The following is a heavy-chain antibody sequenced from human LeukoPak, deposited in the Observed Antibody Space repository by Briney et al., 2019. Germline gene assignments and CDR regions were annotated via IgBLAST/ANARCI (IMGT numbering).Heavy chain of an antibody. CDR3: TRGDFSGSYCD. CDR2: IKGDGSET. CDR1: GFIFSNNW. D-gene: IGHD1-26*01. J-gene: IGHJ4*02. V-gene: IGHV3-7*01. Sequence: PGGSLRLSCAASGFIFSNNWMSWVRQAPGKGLEWVANIKGDGSETYYVDSVKGRFTISRDNTRNSLYLQMNSLRADDTATYYCTRGDFSGSYCDWGQGTLVTVSS.